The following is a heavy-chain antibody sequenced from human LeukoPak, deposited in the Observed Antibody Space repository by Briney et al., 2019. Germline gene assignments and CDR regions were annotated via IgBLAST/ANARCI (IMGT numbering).Heavy chain of an antibody. V-gene: IGHV1-8*01. Sequence: GASVKVSCKASGYTFTSYDINWVRQATGQGLEWMGWMNPNSGNTGYAQKFQGRVTMTRNTSISTAYMELSSLRSEDTAVYYCARSRYCTNGVCYAPFDYWGQGTLVTVSS. CDR3: ARSRYCTNGVCYAPFDY. J-gene: IGHJ4*02. CDR2: MNPNSGNT. CDR1: GYTFTSYD. D-gene: IGHD2-8*01.